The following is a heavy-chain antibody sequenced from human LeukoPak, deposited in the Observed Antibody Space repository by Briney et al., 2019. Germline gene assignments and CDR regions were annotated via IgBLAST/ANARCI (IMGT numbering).Heavy chain of an antibody. Sequence: PGGSLRLSCAVSGFIFSAHYIDWVRQAPGKGLEWVGRSGNAANGYTTEYAASVQGRFTISRDDSKNTLYLQMSSLKTEDAALYYCTRGYSGVQIYAFDIWGQGTMVTVSS. CDR1: GFIFSAHY. CDR3: TRGYSGVQIYAFDI. V-gene: IGHV3-72*01. D-gene: IGHD1-26*01. J-gene: IGHJ3*02. CDR2: SGNAANGYTT.